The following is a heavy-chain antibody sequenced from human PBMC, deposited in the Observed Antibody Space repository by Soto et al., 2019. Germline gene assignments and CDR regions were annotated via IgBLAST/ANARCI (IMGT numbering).Heavy chain of an antibody. D-gene: IGHD2-2*01. V-gene: IGHV1-69*01. CDR1: GGTFSSYA. Sequence: QVQLVQSGAEVKKPGSSVKVSCKASGGTFSSYAISWVRQAPGQGLEWMGGIIPISGTANYAQKLQGRVTITADESTSTAYMELSSLRSEDAAVYYCARSQGSSTSLEIYYYYYYGMDVWWQGTTVTVSS. CDR3: ARSQGSSTSLEIYYYYYYGMDV. J-gene: IGHJ6*01. CDR2: IIPISGTA.